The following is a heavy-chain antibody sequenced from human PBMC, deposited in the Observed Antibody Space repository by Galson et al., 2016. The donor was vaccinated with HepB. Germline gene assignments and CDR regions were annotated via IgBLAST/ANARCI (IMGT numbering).Heavy chain of an antibody. D-gene: IGHD6-13*01. CDR3: ARGGKQLHPTYYYYYYMDV. CDR1: GGSISSGSYY. CDR2: IYTSGST. V-gene: IGHV4-61*02. Sequence: ILSLTCTVSGGSISSGSYYWRWIRQPAGKGLEWIGRIYTSGSTNYNPSLKSRVTISVDTSKNQFSLKLSSVTAADTAVYYCARGGKQLHPTYYYYYYMDVWGKGTTVTVSS. J-gene: IGHJ6*03.